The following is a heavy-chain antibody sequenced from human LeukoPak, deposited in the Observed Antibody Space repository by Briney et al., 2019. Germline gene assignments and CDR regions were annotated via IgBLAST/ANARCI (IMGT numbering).Heavy chain of an antibody. CDR2: IYHSGST. CDR1: GYSISSGYY. D-gene: IGHD1-26*01. Sequence: KPSETLSLTCAVSGYSISSGYYWGWIRQPPGKGLEWIGSIYHSGSTYYNPSLKSRVTISVDTSKNQFSLKLSSVTAADTAVYYCARGSVVGERGIDYWGQGTLVTVSS. J-gene: IGHJ4*02. CDR3: ARGSVVGERGIDY. V-gene: IGHV4-38-2*01.